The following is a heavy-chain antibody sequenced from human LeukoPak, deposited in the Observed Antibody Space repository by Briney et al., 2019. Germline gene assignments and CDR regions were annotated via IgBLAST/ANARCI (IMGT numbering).Heavy chain of an antibody. Sequence: SETLSLTCTVSGGSISSSGYYWGWIRQPPGKGLEWIGYIHYSGSTNYNPSLKSRLTISVDTSKNQFSLKMNSVTAADTAVYYCARGRWLQLMIFDYWGQGTLVTVSS. CDR3: ARGRWLQLMIFDY. D-gene: IGHD5-24*01. CDR1: GGSISSSGYY. V-gene: IGHV4-61*08. CDR2: IHYSGST. J-gene: IGHJ4*02.